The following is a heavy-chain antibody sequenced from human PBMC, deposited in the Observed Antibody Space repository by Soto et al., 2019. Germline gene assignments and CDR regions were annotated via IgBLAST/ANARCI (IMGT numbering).Heavy chain of an antibody. Sequence: LRLSCAASGFTFSRDGMSWVRQAPGKGPEWVSFITDNGGSTYYADSVKGRFTISRDNTKNTLFLQMNSLRAEDTAVYYCAKERATTTAFDYWGQGALVTVS. CDR3: AKERATTTAFDY. J-gene: IGHJ4*02. CDR1: GFTFSRDG. CDR2: ITDNGGST. D-gene: IGHD4-17*01. V-gene: IGHV3-23*01.